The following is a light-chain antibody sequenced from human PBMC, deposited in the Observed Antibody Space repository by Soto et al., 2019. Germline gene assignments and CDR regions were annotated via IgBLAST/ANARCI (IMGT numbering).Light chain of an antibody. CDR3: CSYAGSYTLWV. J-gene: IGLJ3*02. Sequence: QSALTQPRSVSGSPGQSVAISCTGTSSDVGGYNFVSWYQQHPGKAPKLIVYDVSKRPSGVPDRFSGSKSGNTASLTLSGLQAEDEADSYCCSYAGSYTLWVFGGGTQLTVL. V-gene: IGLV2-11*01. CDR2: DVS. CDR1: SSDVGGYNF.